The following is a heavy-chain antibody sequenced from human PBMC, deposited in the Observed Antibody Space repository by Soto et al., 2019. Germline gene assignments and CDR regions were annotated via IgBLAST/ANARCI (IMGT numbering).Heavy chain of an antibody. D-gene: IGHD3-10*01. V-gene: IGHV4-61*08. CDR3: ARSPLWFGESWFDP. J-gene: IGHJ5*02. Sequence: SETLSLTCTVSGGSISSGGYYWSWIRQPPGKGLEWIGYIYYSGSTNYNPSLKSRVTISVDTSKNQFSLKLSSVTAADTAVYYCARSPLWFGESWFDPWGQGTLVTVSS. CDR2: IYYSGST. CDR1: GGSISSGGYY.